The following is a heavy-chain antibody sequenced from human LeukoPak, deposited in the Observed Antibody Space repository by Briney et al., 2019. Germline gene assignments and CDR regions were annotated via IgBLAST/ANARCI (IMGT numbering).Heavy chain of an antibody. J-gene: IGHJ3*02. CDR1: GGSISSGDYY. Sequence: PSQTLSLTCTVSGGSISSGDYYWSWIRQPPGKGLEWIGYIYYSGSTYYNPSLKSRVTISVDTSKNQFSLRLSSVTAADTAVYYCARHVLGCSSTSCYAFDIWGQGTMVTVSS. CDR3: ARHVLGCSSTSCYAFDI. V-gene: IGHV4-30-4*08. D-gene: IGHD2-2*01. CDR2: IYYSGST.